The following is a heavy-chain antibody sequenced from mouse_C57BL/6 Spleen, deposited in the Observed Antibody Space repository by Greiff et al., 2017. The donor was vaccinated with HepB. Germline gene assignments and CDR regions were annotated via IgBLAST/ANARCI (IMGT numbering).Heavy chain of an antibody. CDR3: ARDGGGFTLGHFDV. D-gene: IGHD2-3*01. Sequence: VQLVESGPELVKPGASVKLSCKASGYTFTSYDINWVKQRPGQGLEWIGWIYPRDGSTKYNEKFKGKATLTVDTSSSTAYMELHSLTSEDSAVYFCARDGGGFTLGHFDVWGTGTTVTVSS. V-gene: IGHV1-85*01. J-gene: IGHJ1*03. CDR2: IYPRDGST. CDR1: GYTFTSYD.